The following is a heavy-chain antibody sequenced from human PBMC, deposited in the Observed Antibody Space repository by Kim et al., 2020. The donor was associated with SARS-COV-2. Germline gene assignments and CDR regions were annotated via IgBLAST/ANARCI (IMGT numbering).Heavy chain of an antibody. CDR3: ARVGWLGIAAANEDY. J-gene: IGHJ4*02. CDR1: GYTFTSYY. D-gene: IGHD6-13*01. CDR2: INPSGGST. V-gene: IGHV1-46*01. Sequence: ASVKVSCKASGYTFTSYYMHWVRQAPGQGLEWMGIINPSGGSTSYAQKFQGRVTMTRDTSTSTVYMELSSLRSEDTAVYYCARVGWLGIAAANEDYWGQGTLVTVSS.